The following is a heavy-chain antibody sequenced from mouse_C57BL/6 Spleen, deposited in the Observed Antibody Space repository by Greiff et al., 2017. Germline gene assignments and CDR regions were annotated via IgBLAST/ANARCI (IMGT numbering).Heavy chain of an antibody. CDR2: IYPGDGDT. V-gene: IGHV1-82*01. J-gene: IGHJ3*01. Sequence: VQLQQSGPELVKPGASVKISCKASGYAFSSSWMNWVKQRTGKGLEWIGRIYPGDGDTNYNGKFKGKATLTADKSSSTAYMQLSSLTSEDSAVYFCARIYSNYDYWGQGTLVTVSA. CDR1: GYAFSSSW. CDR3: ARIYSNYDY. D-gene: IGHD2-5*01.